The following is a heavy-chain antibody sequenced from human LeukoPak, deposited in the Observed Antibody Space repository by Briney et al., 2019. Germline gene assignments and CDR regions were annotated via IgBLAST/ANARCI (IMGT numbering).Heavy chain of an antibody. V-gene: IGHV5-51*01. Sequence: PGESLQISCKGSGYTFTTYWIGWVRQMPGKGLEWMGIIYPGDSDIRYSPSFQGQVTISADKSISTAYLQWSSLKASDTAMYYCARQPGYTSGWYSDYWGQGTLVTVSS. CDR1: GYTFTTYW. D-gene: IGHD6-19*01. CDR3: ARQPGYTSGWYSDY. CDR2: IYPGDSDI. J-gene: IGHJ4*02.